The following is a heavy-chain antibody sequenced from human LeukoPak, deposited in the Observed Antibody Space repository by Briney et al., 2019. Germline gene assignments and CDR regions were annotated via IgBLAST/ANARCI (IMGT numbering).Heavy chain of an antibody. V-gene: IGHV5-51*01. D-gene: IGHD2-2*02. CDR3: ARWRDIVVVPAAIPGGYFQH. CDR2: IYPDDSDT. J-gene: IGHJ1*01. Sequence: GESLKISCKGSGYTFTDYWIGWVRQMPGKGLEWMGLIYPDDSDTRYRPSFEGQVTISADKSISTAYLQWSSLKASDTAMYYCARWRDIVVVPAAIPGGYFQHWGQGTLVTVSS. CDR1: GYTFTDYW.